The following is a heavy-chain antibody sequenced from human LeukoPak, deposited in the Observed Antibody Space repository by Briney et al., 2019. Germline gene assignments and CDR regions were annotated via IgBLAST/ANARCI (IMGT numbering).Heavy chain of an antibody. V-gene: IGHV4-59*01. D-gene: IGHD4-17*01. CDR2: IYYSGST. CDR3: ARVFSGDYRYWFDP. J-gene: IGHJ5*02. Sequence: SETLSLTCTVSGGSISSYYWSWIRQPPGKGLEWIGYIYYSGSTNYNPSLKSRVTISVDTSKNQFSLRLSSVTAADTAVYYCARVFSGDYRYWFDPWGQGTLVTVSS. CDR1: GGSISSYY.